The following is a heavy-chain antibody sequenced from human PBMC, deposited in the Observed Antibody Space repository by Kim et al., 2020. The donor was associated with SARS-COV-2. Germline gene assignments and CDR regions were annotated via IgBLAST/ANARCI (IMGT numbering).Heavy chain of an antibody. V-gene: IGHV4-34*01. D-gene: IGHD3-22*01. CDR2: INHSGST. Sequence: SETLSLTCAVYGGSFSGYYWSWIRQPPGKGLEWIGEINHSGSTNYNPSLKSRVTISVDTSKNQFSLKLSSVTAADTAVYYCARAGDYYDSSGYYGYWGQGTLVTVSS. J-gene: IGHJ4*02. CDR1: GGSFSGYY. CDR3: ARAGDYYDSSGYYGY.